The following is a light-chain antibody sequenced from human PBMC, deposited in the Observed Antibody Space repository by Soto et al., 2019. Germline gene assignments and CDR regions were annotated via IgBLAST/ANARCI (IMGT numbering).Light chain of an antibody. V-gene: IGKV3-11*01. CDR3: QQRSLT. J-gene: IGKJ5*01. CDR1: QSISSN. CDR2: DAS. Sequence: IVMTQSPATLSLSPGEKATLSCRASQSISSNLAWYQQKPGQAPRLIIYDASNRATGIPARFNGSGSGTDFTLTISSLEPEDFAVYYCQQRSLTFGQGTRLEI.